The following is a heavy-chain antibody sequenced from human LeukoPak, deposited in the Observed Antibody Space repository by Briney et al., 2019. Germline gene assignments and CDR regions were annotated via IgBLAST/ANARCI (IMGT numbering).Heavy chain of an antibody. CDR1: GGSISSSNW. D-gene: IGHD4-17*01. CDR3: ARGGDYGDYVFHY. J-gene: IGHJ4*02. V-gene: IGHV4-4*02. CDR2: IYHSGST. Sequence: SETLSLTCAVSGGSISSSNWWSWVRPPPGKGLEWIGEIYHSGSTNYNPSLKSRVTISVDTSKNQFSLKLYSVTAADTAVYYCARGGDYGDYVFHYWGQGTLVTVSS.